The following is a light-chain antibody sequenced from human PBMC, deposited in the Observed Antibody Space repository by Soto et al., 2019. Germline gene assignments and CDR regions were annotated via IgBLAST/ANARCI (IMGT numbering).Light chain of an antibody. CDR3: QQLDSYPRT. J-gene: IGKJ1*01. V-gene: IGKV1-5*03. Sequence: DIQMTQSPSSLSASVGGRVTITCRASQSISTWLACFQQKPGKAPKLLIYRASSLESGAPSRFSGTGSGTEFSPTISSLQPEDFATYYCQQLDSYPRTFGQGTKVDIK. CDR2: RAS. CDR1: QSISTW.